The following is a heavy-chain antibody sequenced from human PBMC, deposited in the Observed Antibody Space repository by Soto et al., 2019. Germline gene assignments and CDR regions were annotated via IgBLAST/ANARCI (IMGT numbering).Heavy chain of an antibody. V-gene: IGHV1-46*01. D-gene: IGHD6-13*01. Sequence: QVQLVQSGAEEKKPGASVKVSCKASGYTFTSYYMHWVRQAPGQGLEWMGIINPSGGSTNYAQKFQGRFTMTRDTSTSTVYMDLSSLRSEDTAVYYCARHLAAGDYWGQGTVVTVSS. CDR3: ARHLAAGDY. CDR1: GYTFTSYY. CDR2: INPSGGST. J-gene: IGHJ4*02.